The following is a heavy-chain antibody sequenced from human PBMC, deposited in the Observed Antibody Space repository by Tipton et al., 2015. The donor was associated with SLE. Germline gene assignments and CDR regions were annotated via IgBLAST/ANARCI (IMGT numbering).Heavy chain of an antibody. V-gene: IGHV4-4*09. CDR1: GGSISTYY. CDR2: IYTSGGT. J-gene: IGHJ3*02. D-gene: IGHD6-19*01. Sequence: TLSLTCTVSGGSISTYYWSWIRQPPGKGLEWIGYIYTSGGTNYNPSLKSRVTISIDTSKNQFSLKLNSVTAADTAVYYCARHFYSSGWYSAFDIWGQGTMVTVSS. CDR3: ARHFYSSGWYSAFDI.